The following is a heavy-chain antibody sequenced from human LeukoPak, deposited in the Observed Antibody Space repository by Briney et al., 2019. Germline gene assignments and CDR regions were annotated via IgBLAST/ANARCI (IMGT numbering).Heavy chain of an antibody. CDR2: ISYDGSKE. CDR3: AKDLKPTPYYYYYGLDV. J-gene: IGHJ6*02. Sequence: GGSLRLSCAASGFTFSRSGMHWVRQAPGKGLEWVAVISYDGSKEYYEDSVKGRVTISRDNSDNTLYLQMNSLRPEDTAVYYCAKDLKPTPYYYYYGLDVWGQGTTVTVSS. V-gene: IGHV3-30*18. CDR1: GFTFSRSG.